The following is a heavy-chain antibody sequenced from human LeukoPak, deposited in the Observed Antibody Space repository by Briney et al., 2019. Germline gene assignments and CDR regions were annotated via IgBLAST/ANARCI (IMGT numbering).Heavy chain of an antibody. Sequence: GGSLRLSCAASGFTFSSYAMHWVRQAPGKGLEWVAVISYDGSNKYYADSVKGRFTISRDNSKNTLYLQMNSLRAEDTAVYYCERELYSSGWYGPLDYWGQGTLVTVSS. CDR3: ERELYSSGWYGPLDY. V-gene: IGHV3-30*04. J-gene: IGHJ4*02. CDR2: ISYDGSNK. CDR1: GFTFSSYA. D-gene: IGHD6-19*01.